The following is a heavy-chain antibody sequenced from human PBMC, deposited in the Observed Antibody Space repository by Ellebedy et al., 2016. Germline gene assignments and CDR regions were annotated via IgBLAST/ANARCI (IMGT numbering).Heavy chain of an antibody. Sequence: SETLSLXXAVYGGSFSGYYWSWIRQPPGKGLEWIGEINHSGSTNYNPSLKSRVTISVDKSKNQFSLKLSSVTAADTAVYYCARAGEYGSGPTDAFDVWGQGTMVSVSS. CDR1: GGSFSGYY. CDR2: INHSGST. J-gene: IGHJ3*01. CDR3: ARAGEYGSGPTDAFDV. D-gene: IGHD3-10*01. V-gene: IGHV4-34*01.